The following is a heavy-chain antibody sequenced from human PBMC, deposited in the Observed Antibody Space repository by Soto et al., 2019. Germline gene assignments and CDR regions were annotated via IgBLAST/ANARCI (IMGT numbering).Heavy chain of an antibody. J-gene: IGHJ5*02. CDR1: GGSISSGGYY. Sequence: SETLSLTCTVSGGSISSGGYYWSWIRQHPGKGLEWIGYIYYSGSTYYNPSLKSRVTISVDTSKNQFSLKLSSVTAADTAVYYCARVDESIAAAGPNWFDPWGQGTLVTVSS. V-gene: IGHV4-31*03. CDR2: IYYSGST. CDR3: ARVDESIAAAGPNWFDP. D-gene: IGHD6-13*01.